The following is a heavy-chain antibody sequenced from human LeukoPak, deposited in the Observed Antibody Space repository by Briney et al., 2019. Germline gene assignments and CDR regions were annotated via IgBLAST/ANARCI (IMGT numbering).Heavy chain of an antibody. V-gene: IGHV1-69*13. J-gene: IGHJ4*02. D-gene: IGHD3-22*01. Sequence: SVKFSCKASGGTFSSYALSWVRQAPGQGLEWMGGIIPIFGTANYAQKFQGRVTITADESTSTAYMELSSLRSEDTAVYYCARTLLNYYDSSGYYSYFDYWGQGTLVTVSS. CDR2: IIPIFGTA. CDR1: GGTFSSYA. CDR3: ARTLLNYYDSSGYYSYFDY.